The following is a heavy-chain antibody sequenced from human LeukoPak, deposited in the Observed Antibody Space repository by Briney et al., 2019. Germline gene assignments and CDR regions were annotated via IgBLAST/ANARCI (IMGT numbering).Heavy chain of an antibody. V-gene: IGHV3-7*01. Sequence: TGGSLRLSCAASGFTFSSYWMSWVRQAPGKGLEWVANIKQDGSEKYYVDSVKGRFTIPRDNAKNSLYLQMNSLRAEDTAVYYCARKTYYYDSSGYYCYFDYWGQGTLVTVSS. CDR2: IKQDGSEK. J-gene: IGHJ4*02. CDR1: GFTFSSYW. D-gene: IGHD3-22*01. CDR3: ARKTYYYDSSGYYCYFDY.